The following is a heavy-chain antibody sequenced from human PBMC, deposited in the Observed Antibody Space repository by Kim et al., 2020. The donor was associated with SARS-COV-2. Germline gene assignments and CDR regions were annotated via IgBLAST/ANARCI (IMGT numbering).Heavy chain of an antibody. V-gene: IGHV1-69*06. CDR3: ARGAEMAPAVGYFDY. J-gene: IGHJ4*02. CDR1: GGTFSSYA. CDR2: IIPIFGTA. D-gene: IGHD6-19*01. Sequence: SVKVSCKASGGTFSSYAISWVRQAPGQGLEWMGGIIPIFGTANYAQKFQGRVTITADKSTSTAYMELSSLRSEDTAVYYCARGAEMAPAVGYFDYWGQGTLVTVSS.